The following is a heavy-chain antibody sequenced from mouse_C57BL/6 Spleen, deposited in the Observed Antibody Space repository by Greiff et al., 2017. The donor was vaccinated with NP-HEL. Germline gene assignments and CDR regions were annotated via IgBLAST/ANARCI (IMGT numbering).Heavy chain of an antibody. V-gene: IGHV1-26*01. CDR1: GYTFTDYY. D-gene: IGHD2-4*01. CDR2: INPNNGGT. J-gene: IGHJ2*01. Sequence: EVQLQQSGPELVKPGASVKISCKASGYTFTDYYMNWVKQSHGKSLEWIGDINPNNGGTSYNQKFKGKATLTVDKSSSTAYMELRSLTSEDSAVYYCARLGVYDYDLDYWGQGTTLTVSS. CDR3: ARLGVYDYDLDY.